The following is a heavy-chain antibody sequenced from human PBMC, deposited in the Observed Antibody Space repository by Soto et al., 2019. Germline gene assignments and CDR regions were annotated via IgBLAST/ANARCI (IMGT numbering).Heavy chain of an antibody. D-gene: IGHD5-12*01. V-gene: IGHV3-23*01. CDR2: ISGSGGST. CDR1: GYTFSNDA. Sequence: EVQLLESGGGLVQPGGSLRLSCAVFGYTFSNDAMSWVRQAPGKGLEWVSVISGSGGSTFYADSVKGRFTISRDNSKKTLHLQMNSLRAEDTAVYYCAKDSGSSGLFDYWGKATLVAVSS. CDR3: AKDSGSSGLFDY. J-gene: IGHJ4*02.